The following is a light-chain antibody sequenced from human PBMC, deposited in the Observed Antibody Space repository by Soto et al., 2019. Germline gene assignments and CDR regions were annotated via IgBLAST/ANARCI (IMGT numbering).Light chain of an antibody. CDR2: GAS. J-gene: IGKJ1*01. V-gene: IGKV3-15*01. CDR1: QSISSS. Sequence: IVMTQSPVTLSVSPGERATLSCRASQSISSSLAWYQQKPGQAPRLLIYGASTRATGIPARFSGSGSGTEFTLTISSLQSEDLAVYYCQQYNTWPPVTFGQGTKVDIK. CDR3: QQYNTWPPVT.